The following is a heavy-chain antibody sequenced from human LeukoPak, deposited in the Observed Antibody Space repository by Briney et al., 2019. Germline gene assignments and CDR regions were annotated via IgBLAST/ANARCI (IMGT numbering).Heavy chain of an antibody. D-gene: IGHD2-2*01. CDR2: TWYDGSNK. CDR3: ARGVTRYCSSTSCYYFDY. CDR1: GFTFSSYG. V-gene: IGHV3-33*01. J-gene: IGHJ4*02. Sequence: LTGGSLRLSCAASGFTFSSYGMHWVRQAPGKGLEWVAVTWYDGSNKYYADSVKGRFTISRDNSKNTLYLQMNSLRAEDTAVYYCARGVTRYCSSTSCYYFDYWGQGTLVTVSS.